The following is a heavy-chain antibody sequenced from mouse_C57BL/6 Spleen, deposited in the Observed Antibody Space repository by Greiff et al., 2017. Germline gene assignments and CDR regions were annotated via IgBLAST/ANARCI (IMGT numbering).Heavy chain of an antibody. J-gene: IGHJ4*01. CDR1: GYTFTSYW. D-gene: IGHD3-2*02. Sequence: VQLQQSGAELVKPGASVKLSCKASGYTFTSYWMQWVKQRPGQGLEWIGEIDPSDSYTNYNQKFKGKATLTVDTSSSTAYMQLSSLTSEDSAVYYCARETAQGAMDYWGQGTSVTVSS. CDR3: ARETAQGAMDY. V-gene: IGHV1-50*01. CDR2: IDPSDSYT.